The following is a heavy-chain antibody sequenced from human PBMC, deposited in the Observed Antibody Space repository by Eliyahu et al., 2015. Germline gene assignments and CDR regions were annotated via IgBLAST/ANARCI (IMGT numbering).Heavy chain of an antibody. CDR2: FYYSGST. CDR3: ARVKAAAGTPNDAFDI. Sequence: QVQLQESGPGLVKPSETLSLTXTVSGXXISSYYWXWIRQPPGKGLEWIGYFYYSGSTNYNPXLKSRVTISVDTSKNQFSLKLSXVTAADTAVYYCARVKAAAGTPNDAFDIWGQGTMVTVSS. J-gene: IGHJ3*02. CDR1: GXXISSYY. D-gene: IGHD6-13*01. V-gene: IGHV4-59*01.